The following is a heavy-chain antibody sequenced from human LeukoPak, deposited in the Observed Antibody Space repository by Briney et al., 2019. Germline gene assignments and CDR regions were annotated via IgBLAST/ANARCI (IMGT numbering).Heavy chain of an antibody. J-gene: IGHJ4*02. CDR2: ISWNSGSI. Sequence: GGSLRLSCAASGFTFSSYGMHWVRQAPGKGLEWVSGISWNSGSIGYADSVKGRFTISRDNAKNSLYLQMNSLRAEDTALYYCAKGPDSGYDCPIDYWGQGTLVTVSS. CDR1: GFTFSSYG. V-gene: IGHV3-9*01. D-gene: IGHD5-12*01. CDR3: AKGPDSGYDCPIDY.